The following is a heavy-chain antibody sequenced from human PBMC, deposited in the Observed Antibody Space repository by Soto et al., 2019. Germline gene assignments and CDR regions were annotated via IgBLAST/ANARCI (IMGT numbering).Heavy chain of an antibody. D-gene: IGHD3-10*01. Sequence: QLQLQESGPGLVKPSETLSLTCTVSGGSISSSSYYWGWIRQPPGKGLEWIGSIYSSGNTYHNPSLKSRVTMSVDTSKNQFSLKLSSVTAADTAVYYCAKDITMIRGVNIRANAFDIWGQGTMVTVSS. CDR2: IYSSGNT. CDR1: GGSISSSSYY. V-gene: IGHV4-39*01. J-gene: IGHJ3*02. CDR3: AKDITMIRGVNIRANAFDI.